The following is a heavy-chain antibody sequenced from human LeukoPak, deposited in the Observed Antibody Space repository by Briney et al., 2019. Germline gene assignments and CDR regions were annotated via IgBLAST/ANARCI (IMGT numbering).Heavy chain of an antibody. V-gene: IGHV4-39*02. CDR2: IYYSGST. CDR3: AREFGVVIPFDY. J-gene: IGHJ4*02. Sequence: PSETLSLTCTVSGGSISSSSYYWGWIRQPPGKGLEWIGSIYYSGSTYYNPSLKSRVTISVDTSKNQFSLKLSSVTTADTAVYYCAREFGVVIPFDYCGQGTLVTVSS. CDR1: GGSISSSSYY. D-gene: IGHD3-3*01.